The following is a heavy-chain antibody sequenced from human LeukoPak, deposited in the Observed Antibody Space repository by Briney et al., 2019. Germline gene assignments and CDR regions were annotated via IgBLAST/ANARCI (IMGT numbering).Heavy chain of an antibody. CDR3: ARDPATYYFDY. CDR1: GGSISSSSYY. CDR2: IYYSGST. Sequence: SETLSLTCTVSGGSISSSSYYWGWIRQPPGKGLEWIGSIYYSGSTYYNPSLKSRVTISVDTSKNQFSLKLSSVTAADTALYYCARDPATYYFDYWGQGTLVTASS. J-gene: IGHJ4*02. V-gene: IGHV4-39*07.